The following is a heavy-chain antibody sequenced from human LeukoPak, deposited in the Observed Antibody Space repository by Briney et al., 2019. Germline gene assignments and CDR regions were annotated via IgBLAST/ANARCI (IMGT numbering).Heavy chain of an antibody. CDR3: AKDIRPKSYYYGSGSYSVGY. V-gene: IGHV3-11*01. Sequence: GGSLRLSCAASGFTFSDYYMSWIRQAPGKGLEWVSYISSSGSTIYYADSVKGRFTISRDNSKNTLYLQMNSLRAEDTAVYYCAKDIRPKSYYYGSGSYSVGYWGQGTLVTVSS. J-gene: IGHJ4*02. CDR2: ISSSGSTI. CDR1: GFTFSDYY. D-gene: IGHD3-10*01.